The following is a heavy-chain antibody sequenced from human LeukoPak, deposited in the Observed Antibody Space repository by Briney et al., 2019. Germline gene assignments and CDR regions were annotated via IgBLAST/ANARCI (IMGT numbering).Heavy chain of an antibody. J-gene: IGHJ4*02. CDR1: GGSFSGYY. V-gene: IGHV4-34*01. D-gene: IGHD3-16*02. Sequence: SETLSLTCAVYGGSFSGYYWSWIRQPPGKGLEWIGEIKHSGSTNYNPSLKSRVTISADTSKNQFSLRLSSVTAADTAVYYCVRDKHYDYVWGSYRTFDYWGQGTLVTVSS. CDR2: IKHSGST. CDR3: VRDKHYDYVWGSYRTFDY.